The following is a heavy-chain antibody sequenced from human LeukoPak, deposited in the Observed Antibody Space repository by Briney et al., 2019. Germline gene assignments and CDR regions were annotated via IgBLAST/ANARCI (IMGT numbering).Heavy chain of an antibody. J-gene: IGHJ4*02. CDR3: ARGRTGILDY. CDR1: GDSVSSNTAS. V-gene: IGHV6-1*01. CDR2: TYYRSKWYN. Sequence: SQTLSLTCAISGDSVSSNTASWNWIRQSPSRGLEWLGMTYYRSKWYNQYAESVKSRIAINPDTSKNQFSLHLNSVTPEDTAIYYCARGRTGILDYWGQGTLVTVSS. D-gene: IGHD1-1*01.